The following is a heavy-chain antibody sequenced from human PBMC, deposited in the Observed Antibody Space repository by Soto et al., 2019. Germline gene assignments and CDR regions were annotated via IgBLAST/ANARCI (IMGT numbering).Heavy chain of an antibody. D-gene: IGHD1-26*01. V-gene: IGHV2-5*02. CDR1: GFSLSTSGVG. CDR2: TFGDDDK. J-gene: IGHJ5*02. CDR3: AHRLRANGTNNWFDP. Sequence: QITLKESGPTLVKPTQTLTLTCTFSGFSLSTSGVGVGWIRQPPGKALELLALTFGDDDKRYSPSLKSRLTITKDTSKDQVVLTMTNMDPVDTATYYCAHRLRANGTNNWFDPWGQGTLVTVSS.